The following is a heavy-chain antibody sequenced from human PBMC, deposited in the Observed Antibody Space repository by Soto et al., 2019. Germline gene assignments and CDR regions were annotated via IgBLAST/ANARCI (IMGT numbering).Heavy chain of an antibody. Sequence: ASVRVSFKASGYAFTSYGISCVLQSPLQWLDWMGWISAYNGNTNYAQKLQGRVTMTTDTSTSTAYMELRSLRSDDTAVYYCARDPDRWLQSRHNWFDPWGQGTLVTVSS. CDR1: GYAFTSYG. J-gene: IGHJ5*02. V-gene: IGHV1-18*01. CDR2: ISAYNGNT. D-gene: IGHD5-12*01. CDR3: ARDPDRWLQSRHNWFDP.